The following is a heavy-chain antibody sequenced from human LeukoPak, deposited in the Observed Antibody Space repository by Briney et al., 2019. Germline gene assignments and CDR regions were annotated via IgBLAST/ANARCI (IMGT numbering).Heavy chain of an antibody. CDR2: ISTGTGNP. V-gene: IGHV7-4-1*02. CDR1: GYTFTKYA. D-gene: IGHD3-10*01. J-gene: IGHJ4*02. CDR3: TRDFYNSGSSLLDY. Sequence: ASVKVSCKASGYTFTKYAMNWLRQAPGQRPEWMGWISTGTGNPTYAQGFTGRFVFSLDTSVSTAYLEITSLKAEDTAVYYCTRDFYNSGSSLLDYWGQGTLVTVSS.